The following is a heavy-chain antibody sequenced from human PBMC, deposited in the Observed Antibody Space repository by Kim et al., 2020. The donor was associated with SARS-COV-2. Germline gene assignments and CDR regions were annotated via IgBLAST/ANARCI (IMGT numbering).Heavy chain of an antibody. CDR2: ISAYNGNT. J-gene: IGHJ6*02. Sequence: PSVKVSCKASGYTFTSYGISWVRQAPGQGLEWMGWISAYNGNTNYAQKLQGRVTMTTDTSTSTAYMELRSLRSDDTAVYYCARAGPPYSSGWWSSDYYYYYGMDVWGQGTTVTVSS. V-gene: IGHV1-18*04. CDR3: ARAGPPYSSGWWSSDYYYYYGMDV. CDR1: GYTFTSYG. D-gene: IGHD6-19*01.